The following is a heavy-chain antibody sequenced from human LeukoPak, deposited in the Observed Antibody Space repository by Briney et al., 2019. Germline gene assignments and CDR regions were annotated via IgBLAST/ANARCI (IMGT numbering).Heavy chain of an antibody. CDR3: ARASGYVAVAGHLSY. CDR2: ISSSSSYI. Sequence: PGRSLRLSCAASGFTFSSYSMNWVRQAPGKGLEWVSSISSSSSYIYYADSVKGRFTISRDNAKNSLYLQMNSLRAEDTAVYYCARASGYVAVAGHLSYWGQGTLVTVSS. CDR1: GFTFSSYS. V-gene: IGHV3-21*01. J-gene: IGHJ4*02. D-gene: IGHD6-19*01.